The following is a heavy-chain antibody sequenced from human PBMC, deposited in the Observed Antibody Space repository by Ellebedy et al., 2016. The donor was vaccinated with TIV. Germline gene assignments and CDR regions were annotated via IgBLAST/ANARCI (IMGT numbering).Heavy chain of an antibody. CDR1: GGSISSYY. V-gene: IGHV4-4*07. CDR3: ARDSSYYDPTNWFDP. J-gene: IGHJ5*02. Sequence: SETLSLTXTVSGGSISSYYWSWIRQPAGKGLEWIGRIYTSGSTNYNPSLKSRVTMSVDTSKNQFSLKLSSVTAADTAVYYCARDSSYYDPTNWFDPWGQGTLVTVSS. CDR2: IYTSGST. D-gene: IGHD3-22*01.